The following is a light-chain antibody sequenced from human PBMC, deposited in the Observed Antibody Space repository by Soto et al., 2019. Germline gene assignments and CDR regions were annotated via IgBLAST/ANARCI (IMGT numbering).Light chain of an antibody. CDR1: QSVSSY. CDR2: DAS. CDR3: QQRSIWVT. V-gene: IGKV3-11*01. Sequence: EVVLTQSPTTLSLSPGDRATLSCRASQSVSSYLAWYQQKPGQAPRLLIYDASKRATGIPARFSGSGSGTDFTLTISSREPEDFAVYYCQQRSIWVTFGGGTKVEIK. J-gene: IGKJ4*01.